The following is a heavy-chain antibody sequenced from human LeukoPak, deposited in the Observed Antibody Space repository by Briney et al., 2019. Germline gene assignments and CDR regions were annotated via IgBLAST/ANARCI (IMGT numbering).Heavy chain of an antibody. V-gene: IGHV4-59*12. Sequence: SETLSLTCTVSGGSISSYYWSWIRQPPGKGLEWIGYISYSGSTNYNPSLKSRVTISVDTSKNQFSLKLSSVTAADTAVYYCAGDDYYDSSGYYYWGQGTLVTVSS. CDR3: AGDDYYDSSGYYY. J-gene: IGHJ4*02. CDR1: GGSISSYY. D-gene: IGHD3-22*01. CDR2: ISYSGST.